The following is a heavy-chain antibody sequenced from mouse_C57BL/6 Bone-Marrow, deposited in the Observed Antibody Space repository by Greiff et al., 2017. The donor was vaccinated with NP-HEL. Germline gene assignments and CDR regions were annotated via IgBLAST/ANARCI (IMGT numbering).Heavy chain of an antibody. V-gene: IGHV1-81*01. CDR3: ARRRGFAY. CDR1: GYTFTSYG. J-gene: IGHJ3*01. Sequence: VKLMESGAELARPGASVKLSCKASGYTFTSYGISWVKQRTGQGLEWIGEIYPRSGNTYYNEKFKGKATLTADKSSSTAYMELRGLTSEDSAVYFCARRRGFAYWGQGTLVTVSA. CDR2: IYPRSGNT.